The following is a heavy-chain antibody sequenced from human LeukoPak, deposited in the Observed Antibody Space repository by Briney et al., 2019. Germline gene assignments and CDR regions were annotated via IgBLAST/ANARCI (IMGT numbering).Heavy chain of an antibody. Sequence: PSETLSLTCAVYGGSFSGSNWSWIRRPPGKGLEWIGEIYNSGSTIYNPSLKSRVTISVDTSKNQLSLNLNSVTAADTAVYYCVRAYDCWGQGTLVTVSS. CDR2: IYNSGST. J-gene: IGHJ4*02. CDR1: GGSFSGSN. CDR3: VRAYDC. V-gene: IGHV4-34*01.